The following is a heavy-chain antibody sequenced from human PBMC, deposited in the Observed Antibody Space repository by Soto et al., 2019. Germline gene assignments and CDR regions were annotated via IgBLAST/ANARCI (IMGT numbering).Heavy chain of an antibody. CDR3: ARAWDYYDSTGANRHAAFDI. D-gene: IGHD3-22*01. CDR1: GGSISSGGYY. Sequence: QVQLQESGPGLVKPSQTLSLTCTVSGGSISSGGYYWSWIRQHPGKGLEWIGYIYYSGSTYYNPSLKSRVTISVDTSKHQFSLKLSSVTAADTAVYYCARAWDYYDSTGANRHAAFDIWGQGTMVTVSS. J-gene: IGHJ3*02. CDR2: IYYSGST. V-gene: IGHV4-31*03.